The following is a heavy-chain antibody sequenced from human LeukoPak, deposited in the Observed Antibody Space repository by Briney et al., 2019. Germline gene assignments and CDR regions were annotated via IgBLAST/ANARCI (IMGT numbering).Heavy chain of an antibody. J-gene: IGHJ6*02. CDR1: GFSVGTNS. V-gene: IGHV3-53*01. D-gene: IGHD6-13*01. Sequence: GGSLRLACAASGFSVGTNSMSWVRQSPGKGLEWVSVIYSGGSTYYADSVNGRFTISRDNSNNTLYLQMNSLRAEDTAVYYCAGRGFIAAAGYFYYGMDVWGQGTTVTVSS. CDR3: AGRGFIAAAGYFYYGMDV. CDR2: IYSGGST.